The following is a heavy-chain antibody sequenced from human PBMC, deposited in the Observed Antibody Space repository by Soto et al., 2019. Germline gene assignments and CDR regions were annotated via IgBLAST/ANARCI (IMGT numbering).Heavy chain of an antibody. Sequence: QAQLVQSGAEVKKPGASVRVSCKASEDTLTTYYMHWVRRAPGQGLEWMGLINPGDGSTSYAQKFQGRVTMSRDTSTHTVYMELSSLGSDDTAVYYCAMKSGPYIWNFRYFDYWGQGTLVTVSS. CDR2: INPGDGST. D-gene: IGHD1-7*01. J-gene: IGHJ4*02. V-gene: IGHV1-46*01. CDR1: EDTLTTYY. CDR3: AMKSGPYIWNFRYFDY.